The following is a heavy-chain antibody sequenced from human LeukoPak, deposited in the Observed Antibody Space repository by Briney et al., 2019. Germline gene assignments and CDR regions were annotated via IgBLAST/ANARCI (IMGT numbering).Heavy chain of an antibody. V-gene: IGHV3-49*04. D-gene: IGHD2-2*01. J-gene: IGHJ5*02. CDR1: GFTFSSYW. Sequence: PGGSLRLSCAASGFTFSSYWMSWVRQAPGKGLEWVGFIRSKAYGGTTEYAASVKGRFTISRDDSKSIAYLQMNSLKTEDTAVYYCTRDCCSSTSCYQGDWFDLWGQGTLVTVSS. CDR3: TRDCCSSTSCYQGDWFDL. CDR2: IRSKAYGGTT.